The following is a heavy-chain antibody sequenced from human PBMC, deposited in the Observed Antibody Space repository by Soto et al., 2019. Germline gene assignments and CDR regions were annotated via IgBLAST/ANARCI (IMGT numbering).Heavy chain of an antibody. J-gene: IGHJ4*02. V-gene: IGHV3-7*01. CDR2: INQDGSQT. Sequence: GGSLRLSCVGSGFSINGHWMSWVRQAPGKGLEWVAEINQDGSQTYFVDSVKGRFTISSDNAKNSVSLQMNSLRAEDTAVYYCARDSGPCSRTSFCLDSWGQGTPVTVSS. D-gene: IGHD2-2*01. CDR1: GFSINGHW. CDR3: ARDSGPCSRTSFCLDS.